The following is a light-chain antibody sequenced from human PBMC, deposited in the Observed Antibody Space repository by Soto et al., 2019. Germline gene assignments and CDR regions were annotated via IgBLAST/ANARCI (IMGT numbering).Light chain of an antibody. V-gene: IGKV3-20*01. Sequence: EIVLTQSPGTLFLSPGERATLSCRASQSLTNNYLAWYQQKPGQAPRLLIYAASSRATGIPDRFSGSGSETDFTLTISRLEPEDFAVYYCQQYGSSLPVTFGGGTKVDIK. CDR2: AAS. J-gene: IGKJ4*01. CDR1: QSLTNNY. CDR3: QQYGSSLPVT.